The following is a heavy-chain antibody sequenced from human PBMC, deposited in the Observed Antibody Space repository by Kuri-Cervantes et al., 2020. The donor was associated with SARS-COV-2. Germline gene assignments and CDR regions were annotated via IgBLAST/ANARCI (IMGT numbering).Heavy chain of an antibody. Sequence: ASVKVSCKVSGYTLTELSMHWVRQAPGKGLEWMGGFDPEDGETIYAQKFQGRVTMTEDTSTDTAYMELSSLRSEDTAVCYCATEYAISAYDSSGYYGFYWGQGTLVTVSS. V-gene: IGHV1-24*01. D-gene: IGHD3-22*01. CDR3: ATEYAISAYDSSGYYGFY. CDR2: FDPEDGET. CDR1: GYTLTELS. J-gene: IGHJ4*02.